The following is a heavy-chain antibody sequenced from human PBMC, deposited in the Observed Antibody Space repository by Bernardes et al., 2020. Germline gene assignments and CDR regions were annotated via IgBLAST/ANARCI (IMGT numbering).Heavy chain of an antibody. Sequence: SETLSLTCTVSGGSISSGDYYWSWIRQPPGKGLEWIGYIYYSGSTYYNPSLKSRVTISVDTSKNQFSLKLSSVTAADTAVYYCARVEGYCSGGSCPWFWGQGTLVTVSS. CDR1: GGSISSGDYY. V-gene: IGHV4-30-4*01. CDR2: IYYSGST. J-gene: IGHJ4*02. D-gene: IGHD2-15*01. CDR3: ARVEGYCSGGSCPWF.